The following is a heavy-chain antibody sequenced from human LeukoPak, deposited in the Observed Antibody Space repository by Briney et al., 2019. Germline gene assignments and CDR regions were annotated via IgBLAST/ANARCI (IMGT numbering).Heavy chain of an antibody. CDR2: IKQDRSEK. V-gene: IGHV3-7*01. CDR3: ARLLAYNSGGEAFDY. D-gene: IGHD1-20*01. Sequence: GGSLRLSCAASGFTFSNYWMSWVRQAPGKGLEWVANIKQDRSEKYYVDSVKGRFSISRDNAKNSLYLQMNSLRAEDTAVYYCARLLAYNSGGEAFDYWGQGTLVTVSS. J-gene: IGHJ4*02. CDR1: GFTFSNYW.